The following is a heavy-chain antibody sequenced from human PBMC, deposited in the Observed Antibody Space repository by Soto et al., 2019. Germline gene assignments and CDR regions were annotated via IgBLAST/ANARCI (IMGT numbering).Heavy chain of an antibody. CDR2: ISTSNGNT. CDR1: GYTFTSYG. Sequence: QVQLVQSGAGVKKPGASVKVSCKASGYTFTSYGISWVRQAPGQGLEWRGWISTSNGNTKYAQKLQGRVTMTTDTSTSTAYMELRSMRSDDTAVFYGAREMVRGVGSDYWGQGTLVTVSS. CDR3: AREMVRGVGSDY. J-gene: IGHJ4*02. V-gene: IGHV1-18*01. D-gene: IGHD3-10*01.